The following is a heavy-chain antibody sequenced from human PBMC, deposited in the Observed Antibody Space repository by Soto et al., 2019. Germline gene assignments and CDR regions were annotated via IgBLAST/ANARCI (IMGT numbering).Heavy chain of an antibody. D-gene: IGHD6-13*01. CDR2: TYYRSKWYN. Sequence: AWLGRTYYRSKWYNDYAVSVKSRITINPDTSKNQFSLQLNSVTPEDTAVYYCARGYSSSWYGGYYYYGMDVWGQGTTVTVSS. J-gene: IGHJ6*02. CDR3: ARGYSSSWYGGYYYYGMDV. V-gene: IGHV6-1*01.